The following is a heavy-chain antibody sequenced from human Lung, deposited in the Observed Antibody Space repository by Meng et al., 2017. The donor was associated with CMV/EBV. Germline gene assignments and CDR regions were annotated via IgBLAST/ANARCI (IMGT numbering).Heavy chain of an antibody. CDR2: ISHSGIT. V-gene: IGHV4-34*01. D-gene: IGHD1-14*01. CDR1: GESFSGYS. Sequence: GSLRLSCAVHGESFSGYSWSWIRQPPGKGLEWIGEISHSGITNYNPSLKSRVTISLDTSKNQFSLKLNSVAAADTAVFYCARTLPPARGHRLDYWGQGKLVTVSS. CDR3: ARTLPPARGHRLDY. J-gene: IGHJ4*02.